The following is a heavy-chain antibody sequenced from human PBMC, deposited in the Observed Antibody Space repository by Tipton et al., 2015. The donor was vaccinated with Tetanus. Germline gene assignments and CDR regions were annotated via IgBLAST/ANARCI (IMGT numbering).Heavy chain of an antibody. D-gene: IGHD3-16*01. CDR3: ARDQGGGRVARLNWFDP. V-gene: IGHV4-59*01. Sequence: TLSLTCSVFGASISSYYWSWIRQVPGKGLEWIGYIYYSGTTHYNPSLKSRLVMSVDVSKNQFSLNLSSVTAADAAVYYCARDQGGGRVARLNWFDPWGPGTLVTVSS. CDR2: IYYSGTT. CDR1: GASISSYY. J-gene: IGHJ5*02.